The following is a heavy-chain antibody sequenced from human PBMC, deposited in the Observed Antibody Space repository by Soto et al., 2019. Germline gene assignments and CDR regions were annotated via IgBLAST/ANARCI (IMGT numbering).Heavy chain of an antibody. CDR1: GFTFCSYG. CDR3: ARTGYSYGLFTLAAFDI. CDR2: IWYDGSNK. J-gene: IGHJ3*02. Sequence: GGSLRLSCAASGFTFCSYGMHWVRQAPGKGLEWVAVIWYDGSNKYYADSVKGRFTISRDNSKNTLYLQMNSLRAEDTAVYYCARTGYSYGLFTLAAFDIWGQGTMVTVSS. V-gene: IGHV3-33*01. D-gene: IGHD5-18*01.